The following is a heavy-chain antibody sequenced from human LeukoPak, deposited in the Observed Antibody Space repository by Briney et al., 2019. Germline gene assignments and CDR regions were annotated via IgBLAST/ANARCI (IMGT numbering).Heavy chain of an antibody. J-gene: IGHJ4*02. V-gene: IGHV3-20*04. CDR3: AKSIVGTTSISRFDY. Sequence: PGGSLRLSCAASGFTFDDYGMSWVRQAPGKGLEWVSGINWNGGSTGYADSVKGRFTISRDNAKNSLYLQMNSLRAEDTALYYCAKSIVGTTSISRFDYWGQGTLVTVSS. CDR2: INWNGGST. D-gene: IGHD1-26*01. CDR1: GFTFDDYG.